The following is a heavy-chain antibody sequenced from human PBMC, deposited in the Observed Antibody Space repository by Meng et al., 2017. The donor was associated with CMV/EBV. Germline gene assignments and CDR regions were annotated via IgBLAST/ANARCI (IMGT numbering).Heavy chain of an antibody. V-gene: IGHV1-2*02. CDR2: INPNSGGT. D-gene: IGHD3-9*01. CDR3: ARVSYDILTGYYPRFDY. Sequence: ASVKVSCKASGYTFTGYYMHWVRQAPGQGLEWMGWINPNSGGTNYAQKFQGRVTMTRDTSISTAYMELSRLRSDDTAVYYCARVSYDILTGYYPRFDYWGQGTLVTVSS. CDR1: GYTFTGYY. J-gene: IGHJ4*02.